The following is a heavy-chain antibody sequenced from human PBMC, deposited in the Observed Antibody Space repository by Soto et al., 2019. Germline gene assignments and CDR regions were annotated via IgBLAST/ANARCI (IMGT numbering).Heavy chain of an antibody. CDR2: IYPGDPDT. J-gene: IGHJ6*02. CDR3: ARSNVVVVAATRYYYGMDV. D-gene: IGHD2-15*01. V-gene: IGHV5-51*01. Sequence: PGESLKISCKGSGYSFTSYWIGWVRQMPGRGLEWMGIIYPGDPDTRYSPSFQGQVTISADKSISTAYLQWSSLKASDTAMYYCARSNVVVVAATRYYYGMDVWGQGTTVTVSS. CDR1: GYSFTSYW.